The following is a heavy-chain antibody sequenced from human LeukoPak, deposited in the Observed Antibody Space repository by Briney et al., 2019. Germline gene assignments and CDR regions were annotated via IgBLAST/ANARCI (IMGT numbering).Heavy chain of an antibody. J-gene: IGHJ3*02. D-gene: IGHD4-17*01. CDR2: IIPIFGTA. V-gene: IGHV1-69*06. CDR1: GGTFSSYA. CDR3: ASSYGDYVFDAFDI. Sequence: ASVKVSCKASGGTFSSYAISWVRQAPGQGLEWMGGIIPIFGTANYAQEFQGRVTITADKSTSTAYMELSSLRSEDTAVYYCASSYGDYVFDAFDIWGQGTMVTVSS.